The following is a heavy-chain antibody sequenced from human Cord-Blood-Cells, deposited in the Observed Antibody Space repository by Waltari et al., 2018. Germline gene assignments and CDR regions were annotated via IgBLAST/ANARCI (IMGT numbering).Heavy chain of an antibody. CDR1: GGSISTSS. J-gene: IGHJ3*02. D-gene: IGHD2-2*01. CDR3: ARDMGLVVVPAAMNLGAFDI. Sequence: QVQLQESGPGLVKPSEPLSPTCPVSGGSISTSSWRWTRHPPWKGQEWIGYMYYSGTTNYTPSLKSRVTISVDTSKNQFSLKLSSVTAADTAVYYCARDMGLVVVPAAMNLGAFDIWGQGTMVTVSS. V-gene: IGHV4-59*01. CDR2: MYYSGTT.